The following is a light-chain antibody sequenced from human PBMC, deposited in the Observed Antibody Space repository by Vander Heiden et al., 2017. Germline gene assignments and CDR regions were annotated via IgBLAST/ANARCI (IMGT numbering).Light chain of an antibody. CDR3: QQSYSTPPD. J-gene: IGKJ3*01. CDR1: QSISSY. Sequence: DIQMTQSPSSLSASVGDRVTITCRARQSISSYLNWYQQKPGKAPKLLIYAASSLQSGVPSRFSGSGSGTDFTLTISSLQPEDFATYYCQQSYSTPPDFGPGTKVDIK. CDR2: AAS. V-gene: IGKV1-39*01.